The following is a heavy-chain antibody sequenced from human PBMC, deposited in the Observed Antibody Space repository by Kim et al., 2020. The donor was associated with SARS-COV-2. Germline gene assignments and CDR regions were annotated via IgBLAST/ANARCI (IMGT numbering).Heavy chain of an antibody. CDR3: AHDSPGLYGFDV. CDR1: GFSLTPDRLVG. V-gene: IGHV2-5*01. D-gene: IGHD2-8*01. Sequence: SGPTLVNPTQTLTLTCSFSGFSLTPDRLVGVTWVRQPPGKALEWLALIYGNDEKRYTPSLKSRLTIAKDTTENRVVLTLTNVDPVDTGTYYCAHDSPGLYGFDVWGQGTAVTASS. CDR2: IYGNDEK. J-gene: IGHJ6*02.